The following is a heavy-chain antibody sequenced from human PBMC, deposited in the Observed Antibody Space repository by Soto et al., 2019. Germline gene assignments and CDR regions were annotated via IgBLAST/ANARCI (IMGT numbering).Heavy chain of an antibody. J-gene: IGHJ4*02. CDR3: ATLERIVGGTWDY. Sequence: EVQLVESGGGLVQPGGSLRLSCAASGFTFSDHYMDWVRQSPGKGLEWVGRIRNRANSHTTVYAASVKGRFTISRDDSKNSVFLEMTSLKTEDTAVYYCATLERIVGGTWDYWGQGTLVTVSS. CDR1: GFTFSDHY. V-gene: IGHV3-72*01. D-gene: IGHD1-26*01. CDR2: IRNRANSHTT.